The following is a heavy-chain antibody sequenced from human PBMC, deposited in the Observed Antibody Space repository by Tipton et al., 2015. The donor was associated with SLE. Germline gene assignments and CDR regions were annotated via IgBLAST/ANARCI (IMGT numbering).Heavy chain of an antibody. CDR3: ARRASGSRGLD. V-gene: IGHV4-38-2*02. CDR2: IFHSGST. Sequence: TLSLTCTVSGGSISSDYYWGWIRQPPGKGLEWIGSIFHSGSTYYNPSLKSRVTISVDTSKNQFSLKLSSVTAADTAVYYCARRASGSRGLDWGLGTLGTVS. CDR1: GGSISSDYY. D-gene: IGHD1-26*01. J-gene: IGHJ4*02.